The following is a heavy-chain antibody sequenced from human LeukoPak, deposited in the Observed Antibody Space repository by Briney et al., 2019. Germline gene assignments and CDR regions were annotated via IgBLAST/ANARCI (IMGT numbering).Heavy chain of an antibody. CDR3: ARHDYDSDSFDI. CDR1: GYSFTSYW. CDR2: IDPSDSYT. D-gene: IGHD3-16*01. V-gene: IGHV5-10-1*01. J-gene: IGHJ3*02. Sequence: GASLKISCKGSGYSFTSYWIIWVRQMPGKGLEWMGRIDPSDSYTNYSPSFQGHVTISADKSIRTAYLQWSTLKATDTAMYYCARHDYDSDSFDIWGQGTVVAVSS.